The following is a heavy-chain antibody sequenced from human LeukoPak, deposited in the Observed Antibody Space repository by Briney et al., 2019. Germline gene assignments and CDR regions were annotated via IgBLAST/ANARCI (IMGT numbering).Heavy chain of an antibody. Sequence: GGSLRLSCAASGSPLRKYAVSWVRQAPGRGLEWVSSISSGGSTTFYADSVKGRFTISRDNAKNSLYLQMNSLRAEDTAVYYCARDRYDFWSGYIDYWGQGTLVTVSS. CDR2: ISSGGSTT. CDR3: ARDRYDFWSGYIDY. D-gene: IGHD3-3*01. CDR1: GSPLRKYA. V-gene: IGHV3-48*04. J-gene: IGHJ4*02.